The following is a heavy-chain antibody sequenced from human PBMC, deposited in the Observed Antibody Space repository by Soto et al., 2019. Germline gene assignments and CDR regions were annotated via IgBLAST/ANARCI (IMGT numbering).Heavy chain of an antibody. CDR1: GCTFSSYA. CDR3: ARIVGDKRVVYYYYGMDV. D-gene: IGHD1-26*01. J-gene: IGHJ6*02. CDR2: IIPIFGTA. Sequence: SVKVSCKASGCTFSSYAISWVRQAPGQGLEWMGGIIPIFGTANYAQKFQGRVTITADESTSTAYMELSSLRSEDTAVYYCARIVGDKRVVYYYYGMDVWGQGTTVTVSS. V-gene: IGHV1-69*13.